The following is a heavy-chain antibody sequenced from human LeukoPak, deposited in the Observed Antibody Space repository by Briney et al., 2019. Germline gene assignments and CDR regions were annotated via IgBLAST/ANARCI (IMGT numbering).Heavy chain of an antibody. CDR1: GYSFTSYW. CDR2: IYPGDSDT. J-gene: IGHJ3*02. V-gene: IGHV5-51*01. CDR3: ARHLYYDSSGYPGGDAFDI. D-gene: IGHD3-22*01. Sequence: GESLKISCKGSGYSFTSYWIGCVRQMPGKGLEWMGIIYPGDSDTRYSPSFRGQVTISADKSISTAYLQWSSLKASDTAMYYCARHLYYDSSGYPGGDAFDIWGQGTMVTVSS.